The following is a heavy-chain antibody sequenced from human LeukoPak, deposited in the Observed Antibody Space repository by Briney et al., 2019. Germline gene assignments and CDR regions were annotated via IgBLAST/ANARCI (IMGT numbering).Heavy chain of an antibody. CDR3: ARDPTTVTKGLDI. V-gene: IGHV4-59*11. D-gene: IGHD4-17*01. CDR2: ISYIGST. Sequence: PSETLSLTCTVSGGSFSSHYWSWSRQPPGKGLEWIGYISYIGSTNYNPSLKSRVTISVDTSKNQFSLKLSSVTAADTAVYYCARDPTTVTKGLDIWGQGTMVTVSS. CDR1: GGSFSSHY. J-gene: IGHJ3*02.